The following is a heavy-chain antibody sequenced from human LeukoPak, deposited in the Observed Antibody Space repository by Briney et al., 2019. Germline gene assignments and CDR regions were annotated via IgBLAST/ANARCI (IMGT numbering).Heavy chain of an antibody. D-gene: IGHD2-8*01. J-gene: IGHJ6*02. V-gene: IGHV4-34*01. CDR1: GGSFSGYY. CDR3: ATSRRGYCTNGVCYTHDYYYYGMDV. Sequence: PSETLSPTCAVYGGSFSGYYWSWIRQPPGKGLEWIGEINHSGSTNYNPSLKSRVTISVDTSKNQFSLKLSSVTAADTAVYYCATSRRGYCTNGVCYTHDYYYYGMDVWGQGTTVTVSS. CDR2: INHSGST.